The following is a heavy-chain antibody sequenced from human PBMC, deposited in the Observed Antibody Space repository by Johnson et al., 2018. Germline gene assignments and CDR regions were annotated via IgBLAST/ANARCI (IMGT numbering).Heavy chain of an antibody. D-gene: IGHD3-22*01. V-gene: IGHV3-9*01. CDR1: GFTFEDYA. CDR3: TRQFYDSSAPLGDV. J-gene: IGHJ6*04. Sequence: EVQLVESGGGLVQPGRSLRLSCAASGFTFEDYAMHWVRQAPGKGLEWVSGISWNSGSIGYADSGKGRFTISGDNAKNALYLQMNSLRGEDTAVYYCTRQFYDSSAPLGDVWGKGTTVTVSS. CDR2: ISWNSGSI.